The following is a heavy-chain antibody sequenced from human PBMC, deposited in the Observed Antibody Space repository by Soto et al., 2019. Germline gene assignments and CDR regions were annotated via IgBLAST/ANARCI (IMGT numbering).Heavy chain of an antibody. CDR3: ATGGYYPDY. CDR2: VKSETHGGTT. J-gene: IGHJ4*02. Sequence: EVQLVESGGGLVKPGVSLRLSCAGSGFSFSDAWMNWFRQAPGKGLEWVGRVKSETHGGTTDYGAPVKGRFTISRDDPENTVFLQMNSLNSEDTAVYYCATGGYYPDYWGQGTLVTVSS. V-gene: IGHV3-15*01. CDR1: GFSFSDAW. D-gene: IGHD3-10*01.